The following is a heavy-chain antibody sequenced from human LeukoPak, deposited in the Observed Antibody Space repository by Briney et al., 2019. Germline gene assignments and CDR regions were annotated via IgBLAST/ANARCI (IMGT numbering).Heavy chain of an antibody. CDR3: ARDEALVYRDGGFYGMDV. J-gene: IGHJ6*02. CDR2: IIPILGIA. CDR1: GGTFSSYA. V-gene: IGHV1-69*04. D-gene: IGHD4-23*01. Sequence: SVKVSCKASGGTFSSYAISWVRQAPGQGLEWMGRIIPILGIANYAQKFQGRVTITADKSTSTAYMELSSLRSEDTAVYYCARDEALVYRDGGFYGMDVWGQGTTVTVSS.